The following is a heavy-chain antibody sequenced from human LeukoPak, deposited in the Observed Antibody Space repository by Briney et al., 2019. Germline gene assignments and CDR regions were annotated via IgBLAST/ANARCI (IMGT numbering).Heavy chain of an antibody. CDR2: IYPGDSDT. D-gene: IGHD2-2*02. CDR1: GYSFTSYW. CDR3: ARHPICTSTSCYKGGSFDY. J-gene: IGHJ4*02. Sequence: GESLKISCKGSGYSFTSYWIGWVRQMSGKGLEWMGIIYPGDSDTTYSPSFQGQVTISADKSISTAYLQWSSLKASDTAMYYCARHPICTSTSCYKGGSFDYWGQGTLVTVSS. V-gene: IGHV5-51*01.